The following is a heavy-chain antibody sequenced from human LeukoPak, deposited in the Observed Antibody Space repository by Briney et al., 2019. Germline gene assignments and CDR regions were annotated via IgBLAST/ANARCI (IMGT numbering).Heavy chain of an antibody. CDR2: IYYSGSA. J-gene: IGHJ5*02. V-gene: IGHV4-59*01. CDR1: GGSISNYY. Sequence: PSETLSLTCTVSGGSISNYYWSWIRQPPGKGLEWIGYIYYSGSANYNPSLKSRVTLSVDTSKNQFSLKLSSVTAADTAVYYCARGSIAAAEGSHWFDPWGQGTLLTVSS. D-gene: IGHD6-13*01. CDR3: ARGSIAAAEGSHWFDP.